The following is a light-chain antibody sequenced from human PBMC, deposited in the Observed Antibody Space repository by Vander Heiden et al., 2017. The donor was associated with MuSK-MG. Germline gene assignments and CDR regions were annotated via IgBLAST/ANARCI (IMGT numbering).Light chain of an antibody. CDR1: KLGDKY. CDR3: QAWDSSTAVV. Sequence: SYELTQPPPVSVSPGRTASITCYGDKLGDKYACWYQQKPGQSPVLVIYQDSKRPSGIPERFSGSNSGNTATLTISGTQAMDEADYYCQAWDSSTAVVFGGGTKLTVL. CDR2: QDS. V-gene: IGLV3-1*01. J-gene: IGLJ2*01.